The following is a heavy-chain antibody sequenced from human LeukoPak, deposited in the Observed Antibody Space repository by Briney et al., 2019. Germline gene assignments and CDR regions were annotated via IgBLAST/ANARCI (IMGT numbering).Heavy chain of an antibody. CDR3: ARLLVATPGVDP. CDR1: GFTFSSYW. D-gene: IGHD5-12*01. CDR2: ISSSGTTI. V-gene: IGHV3-48*04. J-gene: IGHJ5*02. Sequence: PGGSLRLSCAASGFTFSSYWMSWVRQAPGKGLEWVADISSSGTTIYYADSMKGRFTISRDNAKNSLYLQMNSLRAEDTAVYYCARLLVATPGVDPWGQGTLVTVSS.